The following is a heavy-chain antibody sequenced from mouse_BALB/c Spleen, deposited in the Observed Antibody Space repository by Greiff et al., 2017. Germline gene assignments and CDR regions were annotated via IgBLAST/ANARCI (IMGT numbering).Heavy chain of an antibody. CDR1: GFTFSDYY. Sequence: EVHLVESGGGLVKPGGSLKLSCAASGFTFSDYYMYWVRQTPEKRLEWVATISDGGSYTYYPDSVKGRFTISRDNAKNNLYLQMSSLKSEDTAMYYCARQGDYYAMDYWGQGTSVTVSS. J-gene: IGHJ4*01. V-gene: IGHV5-4*02. CDR3: ARQGDYYAMDY. CDR2: ISDGGSYT.